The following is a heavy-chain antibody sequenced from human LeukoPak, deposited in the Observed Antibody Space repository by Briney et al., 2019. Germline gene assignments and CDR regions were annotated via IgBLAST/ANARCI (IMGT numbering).Heavy chain of an antibody. CDR3: ASAGYGDYVFLDY. Sequence: SETLSFTCTVSGYSISSGYYWGWIRRPAGKGLEWIGRIYTSGSTNYNPSLKSRVTISIDTSKNQFSLKLNSVTAADTAVYYCASAGYGDYVFLDYWGQGTLVTVSS. CDR2: IYTSGST. J-gene: IGHJ4*02. D-gene: IGHD4-17*01. CDR1: GYSISSGYY. V-gene: IGHV4-61*02.